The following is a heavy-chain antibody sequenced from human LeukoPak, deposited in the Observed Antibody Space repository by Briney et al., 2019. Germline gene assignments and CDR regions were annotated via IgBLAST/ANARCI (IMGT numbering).Heavy chain of an antibody. V-gene: IGHV1-69*06. Sequence: GASVKVSCKASGGTFSSYAISWVRQAPGQGLEWMGGIIPIFGTANYAQKFQGRVTITADKSTSTAYMELSSLRSEDTAVYYCARGMGWLQDPLINYFDYWGQGTLVTVSS. J-gene: IGHJ4*02. CDR1: GGTFSSYA. CDR2: IIPIFGTA. D-gene: IGHD5-24*01. CDR3: ARGMGWLQDPLINYFDY.